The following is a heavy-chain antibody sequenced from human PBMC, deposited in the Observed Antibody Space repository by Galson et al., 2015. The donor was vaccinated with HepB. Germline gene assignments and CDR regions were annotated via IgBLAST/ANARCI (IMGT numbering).Heavy chain of an antibody. CDR2: ISYDGSNK. D-gene: IGHD3-22*01. CDR3: ARGEVWDSSGQFLNFDY. V-gene: IGHV3-30-3*01. J-gene: IGHJ4*02. CDR1: GFTFSSYA. Sequence: SLRLSCAASGFTFSSYAMHWVRQAPGKGLEWVAVISYDGSNKYYADSVKGRFTISRDNSKNTLYLQMNSLRAEDTAVYYCARGEVWDSSGQFLNFDYWGQGTLVTVSS.